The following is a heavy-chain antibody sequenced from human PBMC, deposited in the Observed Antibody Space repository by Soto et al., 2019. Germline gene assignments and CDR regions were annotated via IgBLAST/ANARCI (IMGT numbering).Heavy chain of an antibody. V-gene: IGHV4-4*07. CDR2: IYTSGST. D-gene: IGHD3-9*01. CDR3: ASAYFSILTGYYYYGMDV. CDR1: GGSISSYY. Sequence: SETLSLTCTVSGGSISSYYWSWIRQPAGKGLEWIGRIYTSGSTNYNPSLKSRVTMSVDTSKNQFSLKLSSVTAADTAVYYCASAYFSILTGYYYYGMDVWGQGTTVTVSS. J-gene: IGHJ6*02.